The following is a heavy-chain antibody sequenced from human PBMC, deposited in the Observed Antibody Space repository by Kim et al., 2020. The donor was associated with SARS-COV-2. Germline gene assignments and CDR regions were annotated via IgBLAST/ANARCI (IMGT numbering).Heavy chain of an antibody. J-gene: IGHJ4*02. D-gene: IGHD3-10*01. V-gene: IGHV3-48*02. CDR2: II. Sequence: IIFYADSVKGRFTASRENAQKSVYLRMNDLREEDTAVYYCAREGGSGSLRDWGPGTTVTVSS. CDR3: AREGGSGSLRD.